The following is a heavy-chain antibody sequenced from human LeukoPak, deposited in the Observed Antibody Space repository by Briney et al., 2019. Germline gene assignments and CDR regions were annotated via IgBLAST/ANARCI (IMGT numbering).Heavy chain of an antibody. CDR1: GGSISSYY. V-gene: IGHV4-4*07. CDR2: IYTSGTT. J-gene: IGHJ4*02. Sequence: SETLSLTCTVSGGSISSYYWSWIRQPAGKGLEWIGRIYTSGTTHYNPSLKSRVTKSVDTSKNQFSLKLSSVTAADTAVYYCARLSTVTTSFDYWGQGTLVTVSS. CDR3: ARLSTVTTSFDY. D-gene: IGHD4-17*01.